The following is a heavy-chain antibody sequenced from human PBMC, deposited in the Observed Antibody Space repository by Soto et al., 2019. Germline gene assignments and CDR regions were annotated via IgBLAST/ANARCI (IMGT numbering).Heavy chain of an antibody. V-gene: IGHV3-30-3*01. D-gene: IGHD4-17*01. CDR1: GFTFSSYA. Sequence: QVQLVESGGGVVQPGRSLRLSCAASGFTFSSYAMHWVRQAPGKGLEWVAVISYDGSNKYYADSVKGRFTISRDNSKNTLYLQMNSLRAEDTAVYYCARDRLPIGDYPHCDYWGQGTLVTVSS. CDR2: ISYDGSNK. CDR3: ARDRLPIGDYPHCDY. J-gene: IGHJ4*02.